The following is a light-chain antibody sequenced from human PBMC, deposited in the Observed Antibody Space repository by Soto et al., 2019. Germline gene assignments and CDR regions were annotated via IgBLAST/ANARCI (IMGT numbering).Light chain of an antibody. CDR3: QQRSNRIT. Sequence: EMVLTQSGGTLSLSAGERATLSCRASQSVSSSYLAWYQQKPGQAPRLLIYDISTRAAAIPARFSGSGSGTDFTLTVSSLEPEDFALYYCQQRSNRITFGQGTRLEI. V-gene: IGKV3D-20*02. CDR1: QSVSSSY. J-gene: IGKJ5*01. CDR2: DIS.